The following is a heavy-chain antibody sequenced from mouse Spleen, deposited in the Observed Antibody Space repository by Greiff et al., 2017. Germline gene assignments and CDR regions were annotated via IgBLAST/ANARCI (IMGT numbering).Heavy chain of an antibody. CDR2: ISSGGGNT. D-gene: IGHD3-1*01. CDR1: GFTFSSYA. Sequence: EVPRVESGGGLVKLGGSLKLSCAASGFTFSSYAMSWVRQTPEKRLEWVATISSGGGNTYYPDSVKGRFTISRDNAKNTLYLQMSSLKSEDTAMYYCARQLGLNYAMDYWGQGTSVTVSS. V-gene: IGHV5-9-3*01. J-gene: IGHJ4*01. CDR3: ARQLGLNYAMDY.